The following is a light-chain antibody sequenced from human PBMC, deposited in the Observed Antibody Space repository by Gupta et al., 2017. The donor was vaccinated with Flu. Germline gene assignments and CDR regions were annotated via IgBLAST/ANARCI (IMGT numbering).Light chain of an antibody. J-gene: IGLJ2*01. V-gene: IGLV1-47*01. Sequence: QSVLTQPPSASGTPGQGVTISCSGSSPNIGSNYVYWYQQLPGTAPKLLIYRKNPRPSGVPDRFSGSKAGTSASLAIRGLRSEDEADYYCAAWDDSLSGVVFGGGTKLTVL. CDR1: SPNIGSNY. CDR2: RKN. CDR3: AAWDDSLSGVV.